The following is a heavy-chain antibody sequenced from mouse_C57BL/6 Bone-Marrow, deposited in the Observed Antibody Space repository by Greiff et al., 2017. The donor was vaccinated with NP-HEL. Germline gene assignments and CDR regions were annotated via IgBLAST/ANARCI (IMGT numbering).Heavy chain of an antibody. CDR3: VRRPYAMDY. Sequence: EVKLVESGGGLVQPKGSLKLSCAASGFSFNTYAMNWVRQAPGKGLEWVARIRSKSNNYATYYADSVKDRFTISRDDSESLLYLQMNNLKTEDPAMYYCVRRPYAMDYWGQGTSVTVSS. CDR1: GFSFNTYA. V-gene: IGHV10-1*01. J-gene: IGHJ4*01. CDR2: IRSKSNNYAT.